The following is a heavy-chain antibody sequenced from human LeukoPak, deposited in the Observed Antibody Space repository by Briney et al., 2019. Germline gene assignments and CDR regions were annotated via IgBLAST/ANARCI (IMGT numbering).Heavy chain of an antibody. D-gene: IGHD2-21*01. CDR1: GGSISNDDSY. CDR3: ARSGGVVIVNLDS. CDR2: NYYLGNS. V-gene: IGHV4-30-4*01. Sequence: SETLSLTCTVSGGSISNDDSYWSWIRQPPGKGLEWIGHNYYLGNSYYNPSLKSRVTISVDTSKNQFSLKLSSVTAADTAMYYCARSGGVVIVNLDSWGRGTLVTVSS. J-gene: IGHJ4*02.